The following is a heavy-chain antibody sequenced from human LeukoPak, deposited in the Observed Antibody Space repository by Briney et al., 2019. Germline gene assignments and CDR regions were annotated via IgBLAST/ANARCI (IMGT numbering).Heavy chain of an antibody. CDR3: ARDPGGVNIPRYYFYMDV. CDR2: INPNSGGT. D-gene: IGHD3-16*01. V-gene: IGHV1-2*02. J-gene: IGHJ6*03. Sequence: ASVKVSCKASGYTFSGNYIHWGRQAPGQGLEWMGWINPNSGGTNYAQKFQGRVTMTIDTSISTAYMELSRLKSDDTAVYYCARDPGGVNIPRYYFYMDVWGKGTTVTISS. CDR1: GYTFSGNY.